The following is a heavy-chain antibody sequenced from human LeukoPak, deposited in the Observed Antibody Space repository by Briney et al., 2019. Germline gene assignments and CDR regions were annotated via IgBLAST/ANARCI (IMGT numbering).Heavy chain of an antibody. V-gene: IGHV1-69*13. J-gene: IGHJ6*04. CDR1: GGTFSSYT. D-gene: IGHD3-10*01. CDR3: ARLMDYYASGTYGRYAMDV. Sequence: SVMVSCKASGGTFSSYTNSWVRQAPGQGLEWMGGIIPIFGTANYAQKFQGRVTITADESTSTAYMELNSLRSEDTAMYYCARLMDYYASGTYGRYAMDVWGKGTTVTVTS. CDR2: IIPIFGTA.